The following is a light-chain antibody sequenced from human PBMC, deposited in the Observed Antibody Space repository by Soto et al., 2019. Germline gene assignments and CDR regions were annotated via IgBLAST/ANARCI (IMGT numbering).Light chain of an antibody. Sequence: IVMTQSPLSLPVTPGEPASISCRSSQSLLHTNGYSYLDWYLQKPGQSPQLLIYLGSNRASGVPDRFSGSGSGTDVTLKISRVEAEDVGVDYCMQALQAWTFGQGTKVEIK. CDR2: LGS. CDR3: MQALQAWT. V-gene: IGKV2-28*01. J-gene: IGKJ1*01. CDR1: QSLLHTNGYSY.